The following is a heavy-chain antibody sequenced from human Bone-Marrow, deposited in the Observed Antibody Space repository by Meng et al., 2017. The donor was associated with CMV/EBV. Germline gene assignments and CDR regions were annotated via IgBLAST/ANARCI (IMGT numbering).Heavy chain of an antibody. V-gene: IGHV4-34*01. J-gene: IGHJ6*02. D-gene: IGHD2-2*01. CDR2: INHSGST. Sequence: SETLSLTCAVYGGSFSGYYWSWIRQPPGKGLEWIGEINHSGSTNYNPSLKSRVTISVDTSKNQFSLKLSSVTAADTAVYYCARALVVPAATRSLYYYYGMDVWGQGPTVTVSS. CDR1: GGSFSGYY. CDR3: ARALVVPAATRSLYYYYGMDV.